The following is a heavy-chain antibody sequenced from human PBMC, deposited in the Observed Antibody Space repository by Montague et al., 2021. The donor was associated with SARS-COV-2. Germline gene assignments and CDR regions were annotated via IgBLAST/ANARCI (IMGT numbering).Heavy chain of an antibody. Sequence: PALVKPTQTLTLTCTFSGFSLSTSGMRVSWIRQPPGKALEWLARIDWDDDKYYSTSLKTRLTISKDTSKNQVVLTMTNMDPVDTATYYCAREYSSGVYFDYWGQETLVTVSS. CDR3: AREYSSGVYFDY. V-gene: IGHV2-70*04. CDR2: IDWDDDK. D-gene: IGHD6-19*01. J-gene: IGHJ4*02. CDR1: GFSLSTSGMR.